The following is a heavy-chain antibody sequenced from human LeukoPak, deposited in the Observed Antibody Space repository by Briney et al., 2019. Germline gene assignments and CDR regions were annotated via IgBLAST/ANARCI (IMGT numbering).Heavy chain of an antibody. V-gene: IGHV1-8*02. CDR3: ARARSQLLWKYVDRRYNWFDP. CDR2: MNPNSGNT. CDR1: GYTFTSYG. Sequence: ASVKVSCKASGYTFTSYGISWVRQATGQGLEWMGWMNPNSGNTGYAQKFQGRVTMTRNTSISTAYMELSSLRSEDTAVYYCARARSQLLWKYVDRRYNWFDPWGQGTLVTVSS. D-gene: IGHD2-2*01. J-gene: IGHJ5*02.